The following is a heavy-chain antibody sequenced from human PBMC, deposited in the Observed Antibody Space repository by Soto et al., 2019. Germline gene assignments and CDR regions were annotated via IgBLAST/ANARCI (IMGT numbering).Heavy chain of an antibody. J-gene: IGHJ5*02. CDR3: AREKGEGYCSGGSCYSRIRFDP. CDR1: GYTFTSYG. D-gene: IGHD2-15*01. Sequence: GASVKVSCKASGYTFTSYGISWVRQAPGQGLEWMGWISAYNGNTNYAQKLQGRVTMTTDTSTSTAYMELRSLRSDDTAVYYCAREKGEGYCSGGSCYSRIRFDPWGQGTLVTVSS. V-gene: IGHV1-18*01. CDR2: ISAYNGNT.